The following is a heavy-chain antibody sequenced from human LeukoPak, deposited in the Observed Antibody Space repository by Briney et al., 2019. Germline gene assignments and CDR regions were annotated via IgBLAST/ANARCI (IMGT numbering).Heavy chain of an antibody. CDR3: AIDGSGRSSYFYYYMDV. CDR1: GFTFSSSA. Sequence: GSLRLSCAASGFTFSSSALHWVRQAPGKGLEWVAIISYDGRNKYYADSVKGRFTSSRNNSKNTLYLQMDSLRPEDTAVYYCAIDGSGRSSYFYYYMDVWGKGTTVTVSS. J-gene: IGHJ6*03. V-gene: IGHV3-30*01. CDR2: ISYDGRNK. D-gene: IGHD3-10*01.